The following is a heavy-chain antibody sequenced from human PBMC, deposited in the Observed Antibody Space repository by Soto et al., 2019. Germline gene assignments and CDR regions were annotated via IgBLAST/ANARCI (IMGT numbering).Heavy chain of an antibody. D-gene: IGHD2-15*01. V-gene: IGHV3-66*01. CDR1: GITVTSNY. Sequence: EVQLVESGGGLVQPGGSLRLSCAASGITVTSNYMNWVRQAPGKGPEWVSLIYSGGSTDYADSVKGRFTISRDNSKNSLFVQRKSLRAEDTAVYYCARAAKTYSAFDIWCQGTMVTVSS. J-gene: IGHJ3*02. CDR2: IYSGGST. CDR3: ARAAKTYSAFDI.